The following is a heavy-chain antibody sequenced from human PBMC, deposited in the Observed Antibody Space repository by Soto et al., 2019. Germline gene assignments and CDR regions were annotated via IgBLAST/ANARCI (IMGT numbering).Heavy chain of an antibody. Sequence: ASVKVSCKASGYTFTSYDINWVRQATGQGLEWMGWMNPNSGNTGYAQKFQGRVTMTRNTSISTAYMELSSLRSEDTAVYYCARGGADIVLIHPWFDPWGQGTLVTVSS. D-gene: IGHD2-8*01. CDR2: MNPNSGNT. V-gene: IGHV1-8*01. CDR3: ARGGADIVLIHPWFDP. CDR1: GYTFTSYD. J-gene: IGHJ5*02.